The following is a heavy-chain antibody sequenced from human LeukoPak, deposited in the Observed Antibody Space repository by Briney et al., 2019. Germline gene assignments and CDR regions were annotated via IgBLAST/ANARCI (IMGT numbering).Heavy chain of an antibody. Sequence: GGSLRLSCAASGFTFSSYAMSWVRQAPGKGLEWVSAISGSGGSTYYADSVKGRFTISRDNSRNTLDLQMNSLRAEDTAVYYCAREKTGYNTALDGMDVWGQGTTVTVSS. J-gene: IGHJ6*02. CDR2: ISGSGGST. D-gene: IGHD1-14*01. V-gene: IGHV3-23*01. CDR1: GFTFSSYA. CDR3: AREKTGYNTALDGMDV.